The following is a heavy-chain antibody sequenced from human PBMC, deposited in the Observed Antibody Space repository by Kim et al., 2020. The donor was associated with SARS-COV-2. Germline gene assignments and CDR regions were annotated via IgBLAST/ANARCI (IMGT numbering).Heavy chain of an antibody. J-gene: IGHJ4*02. CDR3: ASDYYDSSGPFDY. CDR1: GGSFSGYY. D-gene: IGHD3-22*01. Sequence: SETLSLTCAVYGGSFSGYYWSWIRQPPGKGLEWIGQINHSGSTTYNPSLKSRVTISVDTSKNQFSLKLSSVTAADTAVYYCASDYYDSSGPFDYWGQGTLVTVSS. CDR2: INHSGST. V-gene: IGHV4-34*01.